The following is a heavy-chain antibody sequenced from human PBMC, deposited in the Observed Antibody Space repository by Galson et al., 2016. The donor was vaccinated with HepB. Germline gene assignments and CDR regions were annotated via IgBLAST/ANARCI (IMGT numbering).Heavy chain of an antibody. CDR2: IGGSGSNT. D-gene: IGHD6-6*01. CDR3: AKHNLYSSSSVGD. Sequence: SLRLSCAASGFTFDAHYMTWIRQAPGKGLEWLAYIGGSGSNTYYAESLKGRFTISRDNAKNSLYLDMNNLSADDTAVYFCAKHNLYSSSSVGDWGQGAAVIVSS. J-gene: IGHJ3*01. V-gene: IGHV3-11*01. CDR1: GFTFDAHY.